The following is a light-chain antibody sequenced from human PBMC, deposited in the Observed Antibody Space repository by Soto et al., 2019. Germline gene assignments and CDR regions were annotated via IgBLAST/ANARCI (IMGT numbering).Light chain of an antibody. Sequence: EIVLTQSPGTRPCSPGERATLSHRASQSFDSSTLAWYHQKPGQAPRLRIPGASNRATGIPARFSGSGSGTAFTLPSSRLEPEDFAVYYCQHFDDSLTFGGGTKVEIK. CDR1: QSFDSST. CDR2: GAS. V-gene: IGKV3-20*01. CDR3: QHFDDSLT. J-gene: IGKJ4*01.